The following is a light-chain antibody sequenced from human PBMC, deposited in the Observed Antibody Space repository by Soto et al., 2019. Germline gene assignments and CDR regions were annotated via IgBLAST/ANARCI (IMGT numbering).Light chain of an antibody. Sequence: EIVLTQSPGTLSLSPGERVTLSCRASQSVSSSYLAWYQQKPGQAPTIVIYGTVSRATGIPDRFSGSGSGTDFTLAISRLEPEDFPVYYCHQYSSSPYTFGQGTKVEIK. CDR3: HQYSSSPYT. V-gene: IGKV3-20*01. CDR1: QSVSSSY. CDR2: GTV. J-gene: IGKJ2*01.